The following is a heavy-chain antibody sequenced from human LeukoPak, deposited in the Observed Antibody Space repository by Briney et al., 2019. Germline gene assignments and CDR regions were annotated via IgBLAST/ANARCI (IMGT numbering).Heavy chain of an antibody. D-gene: IGHD3-16*02. CDR3: ARPFMITFGGVIVPSGFDP. CDR1: GGSISGYY. V-gene: IGHV4-59*12. J-gene: IGHJ5*02. Sequence: ETLSLTCTVSGGSISGYYWTWIRQPPGKGLESIGYIYHSGSTNYNPSLKSRVTISVDKSKNQFSLKLSSVTAADTAVYYCARPFMITFGGVIVPSGFDPWGQGTLVTVSS. CDR2: IYHSGST.